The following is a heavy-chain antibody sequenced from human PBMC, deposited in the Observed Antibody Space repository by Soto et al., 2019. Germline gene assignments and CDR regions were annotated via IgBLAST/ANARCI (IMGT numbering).Heavy chain of an antibody. D-gene: IGHD3-10*01. CDR2: INHSGST. J-gene: IGHJ6*02. V-gene: IGHV4-34*01. CDR1: GGSFSGYY. Sequence: SETLSLTCAVYGGSFSGYYWSWIRQPPGKGLEWIGEINHSGSTNYNPSLKSRVTISVDTSKNQFSLKLSSVTAADTAVYYCARVFVGGSGSYPYYYYYYGMDVWGQGTTVTVSS. CDR3: ARVFVGGSGSYPYYYYYYGMDV.